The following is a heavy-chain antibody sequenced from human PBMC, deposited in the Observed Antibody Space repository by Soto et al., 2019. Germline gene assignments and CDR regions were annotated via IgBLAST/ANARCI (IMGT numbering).Heavy chain of an antibody. J-gene: IGHJ6*02. V-gene: IGHV3-21*01. CDR1: GFTFSSYS. CDR3: ARVVDYCYPYYYYGMDV. CDR2: ISCSTSYI. Sequence: GGSLRLSCAASGFTFSSYSMNWVRQAPGKGLEWVSSISCSTSYIYYADSVKGLFTISRYNAKNSLYLQMNSLRAEDTAVYYFARVVDYCYPYYYYGMDVWGQGTTVTVSS. D-gene: IGHD2-15*01.